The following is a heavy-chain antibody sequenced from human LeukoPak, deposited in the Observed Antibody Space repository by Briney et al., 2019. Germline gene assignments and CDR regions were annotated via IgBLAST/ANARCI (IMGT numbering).Heavy chain of an antibody. CDR1: GYTFSDYY. D-gene: IGHD2-2*01. CDR3: AREELSGSSTSCFSGLGY. CDR2: INPNSGGT. V-gene: IGHV1-2*02. Sequence: ASVKVSCKASGYTFSDYYMHWVRQAPGQGLEWMGWINPNSGGTNYAQKFQGRVTMTRDTSISTASMELSRLRSDDTAVYYCAREELSGSSTSCFSGLGYWGQGALVTVSS. J-gene: IGHJ4*02.